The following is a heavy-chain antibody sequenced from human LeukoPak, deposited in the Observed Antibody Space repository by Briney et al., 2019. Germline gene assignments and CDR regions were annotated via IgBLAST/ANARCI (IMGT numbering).Heavy chain of an antibody. D-gene: IGHD3-10*01. CDR1: GFTFGSYW. CDR2: IKQDGSER. V-gene: IGHV3-7*01. J-gene: IGHJ3*02. Sequence: PGGSLRLSCAASGFTFGSYWISWVRQAPGKGLEWVANIKQDGSERYYVDSVKGRFTISRDNTKNSLYLQMNSLRAEDTAVYYCARTYGSGSYYPGPGEANAFDIWGQGTMVTVSS. CDR3: ARTYGSGSYYPGPGEANAFDI.